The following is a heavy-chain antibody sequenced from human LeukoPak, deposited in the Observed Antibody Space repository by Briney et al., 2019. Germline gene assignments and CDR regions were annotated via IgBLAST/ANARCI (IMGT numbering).Heavy chain of an antibody. J-gene: IGHJ4*02. V-gene: IGHV4-61*02. CDR2: IYTSGST. Sequence: SQTLSLTRTVSGGSISSGSYYWSWIRQPAGKGLEWIGRIYTSGSTNYNPSLKSRVTISVDTSKNQFSLKLSSVTAADTAVYYCARGFCSNTRCYKEMATILPDYWGQGTLVTVSS. D-gene: IGHD2-2*02. CDR3: ARGFCSNTRCYKEMATILPDY. CDR1: GGSISSGSYY.